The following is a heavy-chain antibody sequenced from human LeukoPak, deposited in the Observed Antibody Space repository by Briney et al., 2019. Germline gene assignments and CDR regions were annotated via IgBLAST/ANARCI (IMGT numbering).Heavy chain of an antibody. J-gene: IGHJ5*02. Sequence: GGSLRLSCAASGFTFSNYAMHWVRQAPGKGLEWVSIISYDGSNKYYADSVKGRFTISRDNSKNTLYLQMNSLRAEDTAVYYCAKLGAAYGFDPWGQGTLVTVSS. CDR1: GFTFSNYA. CDR2: ISYDGSNK. D-gene: IGHD6-13*01. V-gene: IGHV3-30*18. CDR3: AKLGAAYGFDP.